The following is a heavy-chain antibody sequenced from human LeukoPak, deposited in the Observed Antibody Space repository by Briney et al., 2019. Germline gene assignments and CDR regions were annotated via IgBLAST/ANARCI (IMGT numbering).Heavy chain of an antibody. CDR2: IYPADSDT. CDR3: ARLVVTPTYDA. V-gene: IGHV5-51*01. CDR1: GYSFTSYW. D-gene: IGHD2-21*02. Sequence: GESLKISCWGSGYSFTSYWNGWVRQVPGKGLGWVGIIYPADSDTRYSPSFQGQVTISADKSINTAYLLWSSLKASDTAMYYCARLVVTPTYDAWCRGTLVSVSS. J-gene: IGHJ5*02.